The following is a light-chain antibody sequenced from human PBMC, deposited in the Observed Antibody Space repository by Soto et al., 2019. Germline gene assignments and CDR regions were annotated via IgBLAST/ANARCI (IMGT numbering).Light chain of an antibody. CDR2: EGS. V-gene: IGLV2-23*01. J-gene: IGLJ1*01. CDR1: SSDVGSYNF. CDR3: CSYAGSSTYV. Sequence: QSVLTQPASVSGSPGQSITISCTGTSSDVGSYNFVSWFQQHPGKAPKLMIYEGSKRPAGVSNRFSGSKSGNTASLTISWLQAEDEADYYCCSYAGSSTYVFGTGTKVTVL.